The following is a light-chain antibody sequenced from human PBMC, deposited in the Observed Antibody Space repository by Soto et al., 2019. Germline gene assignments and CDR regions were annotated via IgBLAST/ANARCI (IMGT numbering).Light chain of an antibody. CDR2: GAS. Sequence: EIVVTQSPATLSVSPGERATLSCRASQSVSNNLAWYQQKPGQAPRLLIYGASTRATGVPVRFSGSGSGTEFTLTISSLQSEDFALYYCQQYNDWQWTFGQGTKVEIK. CDR3: QQYNDWQWT. CDR1: QSVSNN. V-gene: IGKV3-15*01. J-gene: IGKJ1*01.